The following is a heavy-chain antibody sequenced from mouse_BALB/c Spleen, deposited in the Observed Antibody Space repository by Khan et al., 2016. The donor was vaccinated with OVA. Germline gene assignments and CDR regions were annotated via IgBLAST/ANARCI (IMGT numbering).Heavy chain of an antibody. CDR2: VSSGGHYT. D-gene: IGHD1-1*01. Sequence: EVELVESGGDLVKPGGSLKLSCAASGFTFSTYGMSWVRQTPDKRLEWVATVSSGGHYTYYPDTVKGRFTISRDNVKNTLYLQMSSLKSEDTVMFYSARIAYDYDSEGFADWGQGTLVTVS. CDR1: GFTFSTYG. V-gene: IGHV5-6*01. CDR3: ARIAYDYDSEGFAD. J-gene: IGHJ3*01.